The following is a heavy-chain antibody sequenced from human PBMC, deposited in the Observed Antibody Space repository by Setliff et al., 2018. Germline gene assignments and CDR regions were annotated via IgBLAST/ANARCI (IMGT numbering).Heavy chain of an antibody. Sequence: SVKVSCKASGGTFKNYGISWVRQAPGQGLEWMGGIIPIFGTTNYAQKFQGRATIITDESTSTACMELSSLRSEDTAVYYCAREGVDSRSSTDYRYYMDVWGKGTTVTVSS. V-gene: IGHV1-69*05. CDR2: IIPIFGTT. CDR1: GGTFKNYG. D-gene: IGHD6-6*01. CDR3: AREGVDSRSSTDYRYYMDV. J-gene: IGHJ6*03.